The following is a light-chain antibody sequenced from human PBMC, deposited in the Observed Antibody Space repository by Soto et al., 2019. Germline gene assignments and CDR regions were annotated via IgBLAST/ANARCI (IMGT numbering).Light chain of an antibody. Sequence: EIVLTQSPGTLSLSPGERATLSCRASQSVSSDLAWYHQKPGQAPRLPIYGASTRATGIPARFSGSGSGTEFTLTINSLQSEDFAVYYCQQYNNWPRTFGQGTKVDI. J-gene: IGKJ1*01. CDR3: QQYNNWPRT. CDR1: QSVSSD. V-gene: IGKV3-15*01. CDR2: GAS.